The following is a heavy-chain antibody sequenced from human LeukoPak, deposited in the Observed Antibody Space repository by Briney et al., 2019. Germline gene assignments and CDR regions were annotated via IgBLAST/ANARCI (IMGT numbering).Heavy chain of an antibody. D-gene: IGHD3-3*01. V-gene: IGHV4-39*07. CDR3: ARESYDFWSGYLPDY. CDR1: GGSISSSSYY. J-gene: IGHJ4*02. Sequence: SETLSLTCTVSGGSISSSSYYWGWIRQPPGKGLEWIGSIYYSGSTYYNPSLKSRVTISVDTSKNQFSLKLSSVTAADTAVYYCARESYDFWSGYLPDYWGQGTLVTVSS. CDR2: IYYSGST.